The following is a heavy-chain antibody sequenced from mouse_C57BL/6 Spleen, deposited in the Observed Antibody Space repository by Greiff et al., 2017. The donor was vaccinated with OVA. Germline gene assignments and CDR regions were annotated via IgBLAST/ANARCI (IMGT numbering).Heavy chain of an antibody. CDR2: IDPSDSYT. V-gene: IGHV1-69*01. Sequence: QVQLQQPGAELVMPGASVKLSCKASGYTFTSYWMHWVKQRPGQGLEWIGEIDPSDSYTTYNQKFKGKSTLTVDKSSSTAYMQLSSLTSEDSAVYYCARDYGSSHWYFDVWGTGTTVTVSS. CDR1: GYTFTSYW. D-gene: IGHD1-1*01. J-gene: IGHJ1*03. CDR3: ARDYGSSHWYFDV.